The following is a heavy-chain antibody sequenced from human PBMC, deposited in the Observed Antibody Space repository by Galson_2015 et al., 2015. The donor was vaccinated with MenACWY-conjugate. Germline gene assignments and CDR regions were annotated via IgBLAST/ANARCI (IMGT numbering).Heavy chain of an antibody. CDR3: AKDHSYNYDSSGYFRD. Sequence: SVKVSCKASGGTFSSFGFSWVRQAPGQGLEWMAGTIPVFGTSNYAPKFQGRVTLSADDSKSTAYMELTSLRSEDTAVYYCAKDHSYNYDSSGYFRDWGQGTLVTVSS. V-gene: IGHV1-69*13. CDR1: GGTFSSFG. J-gene: IGHJ4*01. CDR2: TIPVFGTS. D-gene: IGHD3-22*01.